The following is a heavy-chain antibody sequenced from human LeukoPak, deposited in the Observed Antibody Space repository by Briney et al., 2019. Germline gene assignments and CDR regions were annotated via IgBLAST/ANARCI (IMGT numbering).Heavy chain of an antibody. V-gene: IGHV4-39*01. CDR1: GDSISRSDSY. Sequence: SETLSLTCSVSGDSISRSDSYWDWIRQPPGKGLEWFGTIYYSGRTYYSPSLKSRVTMSVDTPNNQFSLNLRSVTAADTAVYYCARRRYYDGSGYLEWGQGTLLSVSS. CDR2: IYYSGRT. CDR3: ARRRYYDGSGYLE. J-gene: IGHJ1*01. D-gene: IGHD3-22*01.